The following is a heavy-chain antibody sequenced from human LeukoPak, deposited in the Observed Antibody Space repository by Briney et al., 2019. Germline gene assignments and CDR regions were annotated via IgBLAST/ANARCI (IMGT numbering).Heavy chain of an antibody. D-gene: IGHD5-24*01. CDR2: IYYSGST. Sequence: PSETLSLTCTVSGGSISSSSYYWGWIRQPPGKGLEWIGYIYYSGSTNYNPSLKSRVTISVDTSKNQFSLKLSSVTAADTAVYYCARGRWRWLQLVEYFDYWGQGTLVTVSS. V-gene: IGHV4-61*05. J-gene: IGHJ4*02. CDR3: ARGRWRWLQLVEYFDY. CDR1: GGSISSSSYY.